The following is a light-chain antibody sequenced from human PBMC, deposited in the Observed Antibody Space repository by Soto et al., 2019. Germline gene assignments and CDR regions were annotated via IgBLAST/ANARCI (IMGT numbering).Light chain of an antibody. Sequence: EIVLTQSPGTLSLSPGERATLSCRSSHSVSSNYLAWYQQKPGQAPRHLIYDVSSRATGIPDRFSGSGSGTDFTLTISRLEPVDFAVYYCQQYGISPTFGQGTKVEIK. J-gene: IGKJ1*01. CDR3: QQYGISPT. CDR2: DVS. V-gene: IGKV3-20*01. CDR1: HSVSSNY.